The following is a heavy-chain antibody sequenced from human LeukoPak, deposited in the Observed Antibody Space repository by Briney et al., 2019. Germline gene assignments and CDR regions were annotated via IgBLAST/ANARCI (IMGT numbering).Heavy chain of an antibody. Sequence: SETLSLTCTVSGGSIRSYWSWIRQPAGKGLEWIGRIYGSGSTDYNPSLKSRVTISVDTSKNQFSLRLTSVTAADTAVYYCARQTGSGLFILPGGQGTLVTVSS. V-gene: IGHV4-4*07. CDR3: ARQTGSGLFILP. CDR1: GGSIRSY. CDR2: IYGSGST. D-gene: IGHD3/OR15-3a*01. J-gene: IGHJ4*02.